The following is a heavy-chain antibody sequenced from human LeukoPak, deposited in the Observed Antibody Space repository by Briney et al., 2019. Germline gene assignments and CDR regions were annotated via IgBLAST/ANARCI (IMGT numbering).Heavy chain of an antibody. CDR1: GFTFSSYG. CDR2: IRYDGSNK. D-gene: IGHD2-15*01. CDR3: ARDGGYPHGNRYYYYYGMDV. V-gene: IGHV3-30*02. Sequence: GGSLRLSCAASGFTFSSYGMHWVRQAPGKGLEWVAFIRYDGSNKYYADSVKGRFTISRDNSKNTLYLQMNSLRAEDTAVYYCARDGGYPHGNRYYYYYGMDVWGQGTTVTVSS. J-gene: IGHJ6*02.